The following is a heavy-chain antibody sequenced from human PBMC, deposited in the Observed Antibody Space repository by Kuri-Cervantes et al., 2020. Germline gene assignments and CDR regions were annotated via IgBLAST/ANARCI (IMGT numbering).Heavy chain of an antibody. D-gene: IGHD1-26*01. CDR3: ARDAGDGSYVAIDY. V-gene: IGHV3-48*04. CDR2: ISSSGSTI. CDR1: GFTFSSYW. Sequence: GESLKISCAASGFTFSSYWMSWVRQAPGKGLEWVSYISSSGSTIYYADSVKGRFTISRDNAKNSLYLQMNSLRAEDTAVYYCARDAGDGSYVAIDYWGQGTLVTVSS. J-gene: IGHJ4*02.